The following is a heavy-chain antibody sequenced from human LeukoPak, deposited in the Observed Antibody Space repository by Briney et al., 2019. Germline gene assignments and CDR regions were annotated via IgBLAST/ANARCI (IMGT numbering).Heavy chain of an antibody. CDR2: IYYSGST. D-gene: IGHD1-26*01. Sequence: SETLSLTCTVSGGSISSSSYYWGWIRQPPGKGLEWIGSIYYSGSTYYNPSLKSRVTISVDTSKNQFSLKLSPVTAADTAVYYCARHRAVSVVGNFYFDYWGQRTLVTVSS. J-gene: IGHJ4*02. V-gene: IGHV4-39*01. CDR1: GGSISSSSYY. CDR3: ARHRAVSVVGNFYFDY.